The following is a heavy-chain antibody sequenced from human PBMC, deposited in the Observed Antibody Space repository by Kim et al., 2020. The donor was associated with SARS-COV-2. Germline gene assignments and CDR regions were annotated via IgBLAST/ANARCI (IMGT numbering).Heavy chain of an antibody. CDR1: GGSISSGSYY. CDR2: IYTSGST. CDR3: ARDGPLRLLEWSFDP. D-gene: IGHD3-3*01. V-gene: IGHV4-61*02. Sequence: SETLSITCTVSGGSISSGSYYWSWIRQPAGKGLEWIGRIYTSGSTNYNPSLKSRVTISVDTSKNQFSLKLRSVTAADTAVYYCARDGPLRLLEWSFDPWGQGTLVTVSS. J-gene: IGHJ5*02.